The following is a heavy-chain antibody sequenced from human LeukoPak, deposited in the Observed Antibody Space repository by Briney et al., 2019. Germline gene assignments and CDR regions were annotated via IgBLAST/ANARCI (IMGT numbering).Heavy chain of an antibody. V-gene: IGHV3-33*08. D-gene: IGHD6-19*01. CDR2: IRYDGSNK. CDR3: ARASYSSGWYFDY. J-gene: IGHJ4*02. CDR1: GFTFNSYS. Sequence: GGSLRLSCAASGFTFNSYSMNWVRQAPGKGLEWVAFIRYDGSNKYYADSVKGRFTISRDNAKNSLYLQMNSLRAEDTAVYYCARASYSSGWYFDYWGQGTLVTVSS.